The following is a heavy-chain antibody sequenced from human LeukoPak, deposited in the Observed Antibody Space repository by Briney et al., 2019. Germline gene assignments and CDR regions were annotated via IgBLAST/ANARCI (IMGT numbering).Heavy chain of an antibody. CDR3: ARALRMATIPGVNMNYFDY. Sequence: SVKVSCKASGGTFSSYAISWVRQAPGQGLEWMGGIIPVFGTANYAQKFQGRVTITADESTSTAYMELSSLRSEDTAVYYCARALRMATIPGVNMNYFDYWGQGTLVTVSS. CDR2: IIPVFGTA. CDR1: GGTFSSYA. V-gene: IGHV1-69*01. D-gene: IGHD5-24*01. J-gene: IGHJ4*02.